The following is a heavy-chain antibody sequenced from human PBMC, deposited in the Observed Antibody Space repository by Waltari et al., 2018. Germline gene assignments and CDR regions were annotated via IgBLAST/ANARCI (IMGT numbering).Heavy chain of an antibody. CDR1: GFTFSSYT. V-gene: IGHV3-21*01. CDR3: ARETEEAFDF. CDR2: SSGTSYYI. D-gene: IGHD2-21*02. Sequence: EVQLVESGGGLVKPGGSLRLSCAASGFTFSSYTMNWVRQAPGKGLEWVSSSSGTSYYIYHADSVKGRFTTSRDNAKNSLYLQMNSLRAEDTAVYYCARETEEAFDFWGRGTMVTVSS. J-gene: IGHJ3*01.